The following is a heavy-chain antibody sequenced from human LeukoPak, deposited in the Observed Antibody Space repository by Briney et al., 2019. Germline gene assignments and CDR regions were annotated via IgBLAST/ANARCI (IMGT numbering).Heavy chain of an antibody. CDR1: GGSISSYY. D-gene: IGHD6-13*01. J-gene: IGHJ5*02. CDR2: IYTSGST. V-gene: IGHV4-4*07. Sequence: SETLSLTCTVYGGSISSYYWSWLRQPAGKGLEWIGRIYTSGSTNYNPSLKSRVTMSVDTSKNQFSLKLSSVTAADTAVYYCASGRWDCFDPWGQGTLVTVSS. CDR3: ASGRWDCFDP.